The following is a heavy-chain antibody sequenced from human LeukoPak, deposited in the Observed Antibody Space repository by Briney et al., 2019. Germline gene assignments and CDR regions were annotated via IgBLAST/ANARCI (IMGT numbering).Heavy chain of an antibody. CDR2: IIPVFGTA. CDR3: ARGYYYGSESYWHIKWFDP. V-gene: IGHV1-69*05. Sequence: GASVKVSCKASGGTFNSHVISWLRQAPGQGLEWMGGIIPVFGTASYAEKFQGRVTITTDESTTTAYMEMSSLTSEDTAVYYCARGYYYGSESYWHIKWFDPWGQGTLVTVSS. J-gene: IGHJ5*02. CDR1: GGTFNSHV. D-gene: IGHD3-10*01.